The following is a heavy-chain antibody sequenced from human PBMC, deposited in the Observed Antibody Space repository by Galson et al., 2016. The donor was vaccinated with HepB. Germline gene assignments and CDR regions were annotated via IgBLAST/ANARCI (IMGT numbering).Heavy chain of an antibody. Sequence: SLRLSCAASGFTFSSYWMSWVRQAPGKGLEWVASIKQDGRERYYVDSVKGRFTISRDNAQNSLYLQMNSLKLEDTAVYYCARLFSRYYDFWSAYQYHFDYWGQGTLVTVSS. CDR3: ARLFSRYYDFWSAYQYHFDY. CDR2: IKQDGRER. CDR1: GFTFSSYW. J-gene: IGHJ4*02. V-gene: IGHV3-7*01. D-gene: IGHD3-3*01.